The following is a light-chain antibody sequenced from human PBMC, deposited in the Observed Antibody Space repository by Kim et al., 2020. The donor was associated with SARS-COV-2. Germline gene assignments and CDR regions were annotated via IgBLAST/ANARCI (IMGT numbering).Light chain of an antibody. Sequence: QSALTQPASVSGSPGQSIAISCTGSSSDVGAYQHVSWYQQHPGKAPKLIIYDVSFRPSGISDCFSGSKSGNTASLTISGLQAEDEADYYCSSFTGTSTAYVFGTATKVTVL. CDR3: SSFTGTSTAYV. V-gene: IGLV2-14*03. J-gene: IGLJ1*01. CDR1: SSDVGAYQH. CDR2: DVS.